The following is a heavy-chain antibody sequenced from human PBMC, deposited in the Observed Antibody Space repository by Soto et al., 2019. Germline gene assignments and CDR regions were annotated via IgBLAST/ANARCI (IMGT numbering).Heavy chain of an antibody. CDR2: INHRGSA. CDR3: ARYNAASGTYYFDY. V-gene: IGHV4-59*12. J-gene: IGHJ4*02. Sequence: SETLSLTCTVSGGSISSYYWSWIRQPPGKGPEWIGDINHRGSANYNPSLKSRVTISVDISKSQFSLRLTSVTAADTAVYYCARYNAASGTYYFDYWGQGALVTVSS. D-gene: IGHD6-13*01. CDR1: GGSISSYY.